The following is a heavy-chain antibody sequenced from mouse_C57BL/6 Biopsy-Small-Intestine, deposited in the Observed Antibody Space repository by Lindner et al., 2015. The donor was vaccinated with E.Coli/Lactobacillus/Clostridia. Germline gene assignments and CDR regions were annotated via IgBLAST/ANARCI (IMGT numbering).Heavy chain of an antibody. CDR2: INPKNGGA. CDR1: GFTFTDYN. CDR3: ARPKLEGFAY. V-gene: IGHV1-22*01. J-gene: IGHJ3*01. Sequence: VQLQESGPELVKPGASVTMSCKASGFTFTDYNIHWMKQSHGKSLEWIGYINPKNGGASYNQKFKGKATLTVDQSSSTAYMQLNSLTSEDSAVYYCARPKLEGFAYWGQGTLVTVSA.